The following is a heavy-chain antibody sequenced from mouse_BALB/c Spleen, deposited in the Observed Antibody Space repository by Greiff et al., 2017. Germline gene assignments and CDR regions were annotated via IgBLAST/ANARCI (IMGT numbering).Heavy chain of an antibody. J-gene: IGHJ1*01. CDR3: ASLDYYRYDGYWYFDV. CDR2: INPDSSTI. V-gene: IGHV4-1*02. D-gene: IGHD2-14*01. Sequence: EVQGVESGGGLVQPGGSLNLSCAASGFDFSRYWMSWVRQAPGKGLEWIGEINPDSSTINYTPSLKDKFIISRDNAKNTLYLQMSKVRSEDTALYYCASLDYYRYDGYWYFDVWGAGTTVTVSS. CDR1: GFDFSRYW.